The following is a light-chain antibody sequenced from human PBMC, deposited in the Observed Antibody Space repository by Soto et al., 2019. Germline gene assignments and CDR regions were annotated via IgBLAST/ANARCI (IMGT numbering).Light chain of an antibody. CDR3: GSFTGGNPANF. V-gene: IGLV2-14*01. CDR1: SSDIGAYNY. J-gene: IGLJ1*01. CDR2: DVT. Sequence: QSVLTQPGSVSGSPGQSITISCTGTSSDIGAYNYVSWYQQHPGKARKLVIFDVTNRPSGVSTRFSGSKSGNTASLTISRLQAENEVDNSSGSFTGGNPANFFGTGPRSPS.